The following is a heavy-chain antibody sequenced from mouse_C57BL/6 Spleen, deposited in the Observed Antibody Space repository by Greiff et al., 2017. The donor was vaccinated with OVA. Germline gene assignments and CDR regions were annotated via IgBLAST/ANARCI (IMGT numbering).Heavy chain of an antibody. CDR3: ARRYYYGSSSYFDY. CDR1: GFTFSSYG. V-gene: IGHV5-6*02. CDR2: ISSGGSDT. Sequence: DVMLVESGGDLVKPGGSLKLSCEASGFTFSSYGMSWVRQTPDKRLEWVATISSGGSDTYYTESVKGRSTISIDNAKNTLYLQMSSLKSEDTAMYYCARRYYYGSSSYFDYWGQGTTLTVSS. D-gene: IGHD1-1*01. J-gene: IGHJ2*01.